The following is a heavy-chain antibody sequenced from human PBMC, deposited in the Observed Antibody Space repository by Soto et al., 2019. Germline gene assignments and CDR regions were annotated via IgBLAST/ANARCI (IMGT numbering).Heavy chain of an antibody. Sequence: QVQLAQSGGEVKKPGASVKVSCKASGYTFNNYDVTWTRQAPGQGLEWMGWISTSNGHTNYAQNLKGRVTMTTETSTSTAYMELRSLRSDDTAVYYCARGSKGSFASDYWGQGTLVTVSS. D-gene: IGHD2-2*01. CDR1: GYTFNNYD. V-gene: IGHV1-18*01. J-gene: IGHJ4*02. CDR2: ISTSNGHT. CDR3: ARGSKGSFASDY.